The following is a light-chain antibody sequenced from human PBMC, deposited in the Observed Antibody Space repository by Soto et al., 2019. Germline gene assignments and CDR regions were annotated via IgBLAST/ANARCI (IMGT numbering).Light chain of an antibody. Sequence: DIQMTQSPSTLSASVGDRVTITCRASQSMSSWLAWYQQKPGKAPKFLIYKASGLESGVPSRFSGSGSGTKFTLTISILQPDDFATYNCQQYKSYPLTLGQGTKVEIK. CDR3: QQYKSYPLT. V-gene: IGKV1-5*03. CDR2: KAS. J-gene: IGKJ1*01. CDR1: QSMSSW.